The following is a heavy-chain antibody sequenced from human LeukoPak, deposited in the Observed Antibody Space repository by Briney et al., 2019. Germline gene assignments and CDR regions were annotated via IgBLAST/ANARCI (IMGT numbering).Heavy chain of an antibody. D-gene: IGHD6-19*01. CDR3: ATVRGVAVAGSSYWYFDL. J-gene: IGHJ2*01. CDR2: FDPEDGET. Sequence: ASVKVSCKVSGYTLTELSMHWVRQAPGKGLEWMGGFDPEDGETIYAQKFQGRVTMTEDTSTDTAYMELSSLGSEDTAVYYCATVRGVAVAGSSYWYFDLWGRGTLVTVSS. V-gene: IGHV1-24*01. CDR1: GYTLTELS.